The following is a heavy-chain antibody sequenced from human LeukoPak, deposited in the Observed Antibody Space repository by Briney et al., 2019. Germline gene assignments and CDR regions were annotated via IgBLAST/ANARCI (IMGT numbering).Heavy chain of an antibody. CDR1: GGSFSGYY. D-gene: IGHD6-13*01. V-gene: IGHV4-34*01. CDR3: ARVKCRQQLVTRGYYFDY. Sequence: PSETLSLACAVYGGSFSGYYWSWIRQPPGKGLEWFGESNHSGSTNYNPSLKSRVTISVDTSKNQFSLKLSSVTAADTAVYYCARVKCRQQLVTRGYYFDYWGQGTLVTVSS. CDR2: SNHSGST. J-gene: IGHJ4*02.